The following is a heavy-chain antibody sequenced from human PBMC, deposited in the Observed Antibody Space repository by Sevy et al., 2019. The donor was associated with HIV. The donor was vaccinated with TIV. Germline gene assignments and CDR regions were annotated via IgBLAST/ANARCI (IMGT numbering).Heavy chain of an antibody. CDR1: GFTFSSYN. J-gene: IGHJ4*02. CDR2: ISSSSYV. V-gene: IGHV3-21*06. D-gene: IGHD1-26*01. Sequence: GGSLRLSCVASGFTFSSYNMNWVSQAPGKGLEWVSSISSSSYVYHADSVKGRFTISRDNAKNSLYLQMNSLRAEDTAVYYCAKWDADRRWFFDYWGQGTLVTVSS. CDR3: AKWDADRRWFFDY.